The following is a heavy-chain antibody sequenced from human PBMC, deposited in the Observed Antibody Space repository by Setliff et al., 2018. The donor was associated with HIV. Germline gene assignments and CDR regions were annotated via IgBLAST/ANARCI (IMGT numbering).Heavy chain of an antibody. V-gene: IGHV4-39*01. CDR1: GDSISDTTYY. CDR2: IYHSGST. Sequence: PSETLSLTCSVSGDSISDTTYYWGWIRQPPGMGLEWIGNIYHSGSTLYKPSLKSRVTMSVDTSKNQFSLKLNSVTAADTAVYHCARLSSYRSSSYYFDYWGRGALVTVSS. J-gene: IGHJ4*02. D-gene: IGHD6-6*01. CDR3: ARLSSYRSSSYYFDY.